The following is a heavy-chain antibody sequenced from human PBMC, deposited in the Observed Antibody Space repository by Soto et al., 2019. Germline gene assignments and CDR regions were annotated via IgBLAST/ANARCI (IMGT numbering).Heavy chain of an antibody. CDR2: ISGSDDST. D-gene: IGHD6-6*01. V-gene: IGHV3-23*01. CDR1: GCTFSSYW. J-gene: IGHJ4*02. Sequence: PGGSLRLSCAASGCTFSSYWMHWVRQAPGKGLEWVSVISGSDDSTYYADSVKGRFTISRDNSKNTLYLQMNSLRAEDTAVYYCAKRSSSSTFDYWGQGTLVTVSS. CDR3: AKRSSSSTFDY.